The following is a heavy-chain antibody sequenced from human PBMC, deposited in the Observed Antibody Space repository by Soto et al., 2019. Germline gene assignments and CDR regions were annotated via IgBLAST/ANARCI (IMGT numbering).Heavy chain of an antibody. CDR3: AKPDLNGYFDL. J-gene: IGHJ2*01. CDR2: ISYDGSNK. Sequence: GGSLRLSCAASGFTFSSYGMHWVRQAPGKGLEWVAVISYDGSNKYYADSVKGRFTISRDNSKNTLYLQMNSLRAEDTAVYYCAKPDLNGYFDLWGRGTLVTVSS. V-gene: IGHV3-30*18. CDR1: GFTFSSYG.